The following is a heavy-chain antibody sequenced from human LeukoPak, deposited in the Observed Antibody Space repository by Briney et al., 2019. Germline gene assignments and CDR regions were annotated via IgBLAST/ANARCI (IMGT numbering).Heavy chain of an antibody. V-gene: IGHV4-4*02. J-gene: IGHJ5*02. CDR3: ARGITMVRPRGWFDP. CDR1: GGSISSNNW. CDR2: IYHSGST. D-gene: IGHD3-10*01. Sequence: SGTLSLTCAVSGGSISSNNWWSWGRQPPGKGLGGIGEIYHSGSTNYNPSLKSRVTISVDKSKNQFSLKLSSVTAADTAVYYCARGITMVRPRGWFDPWGQGTLVTVSS.